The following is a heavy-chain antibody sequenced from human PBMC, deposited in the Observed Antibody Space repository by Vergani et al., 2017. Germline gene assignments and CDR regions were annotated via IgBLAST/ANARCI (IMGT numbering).Heavy chain of an antibody. Sequence: QVQLQQWGAGLLKPSETLSLTCAVYGGSFSGYYWSWIRQPPGKGLEWIGEINHSGSTNYNPSLKSRVTISVDTSKTQFSLKLISVTAADTAVYYCARVGYCSSTSCVDPWGQGTLVTVSS. D-gene: IGHD2-2*01. CDR3: ARVGYCSSTSCVDP. CDR2: INHSGST. V-gene: IGHV4-34*01. J-gene: IGHJ5*02. CDR1: GGSFSGYY.